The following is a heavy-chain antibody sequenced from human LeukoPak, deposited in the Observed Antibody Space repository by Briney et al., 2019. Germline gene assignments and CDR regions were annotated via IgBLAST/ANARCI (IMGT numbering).Heavy chain of an antibody. V-gene: IGHV3-23*01. D-gene: IGHD3-16*02. CDR2: ISGSGGST. CDR1: GFTFSSYA. J-gene: IGHJ3*02. Sequence: GGSLRLSCAASGFTFSSYAMSWVRQAPGKGLEWVSAISGSGGSTYYADSVKGLFTISRDNSKNTLYLQMNSLRAEDTAVYYCAKDLLRLGELSLYGAFDIWGQGTMVTVSS. CDR3: AKDLLRLGELSLYGAFDI.